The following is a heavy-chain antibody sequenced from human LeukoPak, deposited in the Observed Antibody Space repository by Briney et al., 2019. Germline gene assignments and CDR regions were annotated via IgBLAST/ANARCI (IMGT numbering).Heavy chain of an antibody. CDR2: IYHSGST. V-gene: IGHV4-4*02. J-gene: IGHJ6*04. CDR1: GGSISSSNW. D-gene: IGHD2-2*01. Sequence: SGTLSLTCAVSGGSISSSNWWSWVRQPPGKGLEWIGEIYHSGSTNYNPSLKSRVTISVDKSKNQFSLKLSSVTAADTAVYYCASDHCSSTSCYVRFPYYYYGMDVWGKGTTVTVSS. CDR3: ASDHCSSTSCYVRFPYYYYGMDV.